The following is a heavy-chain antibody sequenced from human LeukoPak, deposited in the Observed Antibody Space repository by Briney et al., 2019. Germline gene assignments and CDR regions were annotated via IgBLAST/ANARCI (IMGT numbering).Heavy chain of an antibody. J-gene: IGHJ5*02. CDR3: ARDSLTVTSS. D-gene: IGHD4-17*01. CDR2: ISSSSSTI. CDR1: GFTFSSYS. Sequence: GGSLRLSCAASGFTFSSYSMNWVRQAPGKGLEWVSYISSSSSTIYYADSVKGRFTISRDNAKDSLYLQMNSLRAEDTAVYYCARDSLTVTSSWGQGTLVTVSS. V-gene: IGHV3-48*04.